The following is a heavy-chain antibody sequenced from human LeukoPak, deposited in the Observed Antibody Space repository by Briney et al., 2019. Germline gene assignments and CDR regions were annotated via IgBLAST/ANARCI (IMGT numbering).Heavy chain of an antibody. D-gene: IGHD3-3*01. CDR3: ARDLSGPSYYYYGMDV. Sequence: SETLSLTCTVSGGSISSYYWSWIRQPPGKGLEWIGYIYYSGSTNYNPSLKSRVTISVDTSKNQFSLKLSSVSAADTAVYYCARDLSGPSYYYYGMDVWGQGTTVTVSS. V-gene: IGHV4-59*01. CDR1: GGSISSYY. J-gene: IGHJ6*02. CDR2: IYYSGST.